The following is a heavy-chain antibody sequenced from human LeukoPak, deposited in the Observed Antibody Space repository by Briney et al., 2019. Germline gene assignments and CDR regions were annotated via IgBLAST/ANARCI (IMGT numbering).Heavy chain of an antibody. CDR2: ISGSGGST. Sequence: GGSLRLSCAASGFTFSSYWMHWVRQAPGKGLEWVSAISGSGGSTYYADSVKGRSTISRDNSKNTLYLQMNSLRAEDTAVYYCAKVVIYYGMDVWGQGTTVTVSS. CDR3: AKVVIYYGMDV. J-gene: IGHJ6*02. CDR1: GFTFSSYW. V-gene: IGHV3-23*01.